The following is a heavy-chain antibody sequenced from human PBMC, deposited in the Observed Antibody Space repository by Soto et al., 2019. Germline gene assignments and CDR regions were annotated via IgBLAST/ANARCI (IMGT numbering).Heavy chain of an antibody. Sequence: QVQLVQSGAEVKKPGASVKVSCKASGYTFTSYYMHWVRQAPGQGLEWMGIINPSGGSTSSTQKFQGRVTMTRDTSTSTVYMELSSLRSEDTAVYYCAREIGIQVHPTYYYYGMDVWGQGTTVTVSS. V-gene: IGHV1-46*01. CDR2: INPSGGST. J-gene: IGHJ6*02. D-gene: IGHD5-18*01. CDR3: AREIGIQVHPTYYYYGMDV. CDR1: GYTFTSYY.